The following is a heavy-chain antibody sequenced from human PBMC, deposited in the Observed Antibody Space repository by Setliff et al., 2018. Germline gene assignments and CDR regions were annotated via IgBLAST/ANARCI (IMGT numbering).Heavy chain of an antibody. V-gene: IGHV4-39*07. CDR1: GVSFGSGTYY. CDR3: RFWSGYYKNDY. Sequence: SETLSLTCTVSGVSFGSGTYYWGWIRQSPGKGLEWIGSMYYSGSTYYNPSLKGRVTLSVDTTKNQFSLKLSSVTAADTAMYYCRFWSGYYKNDYWGQGTLVTVSS. D-gene: IGHD3-3*01. CDR2: MYYSGST. J-gene: IGHJ4*02.